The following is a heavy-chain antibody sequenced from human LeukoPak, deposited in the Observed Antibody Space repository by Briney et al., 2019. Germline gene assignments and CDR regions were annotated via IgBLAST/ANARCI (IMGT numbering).Heavy chain of an antibody. CDR2: INYSGST. CDR3: ARGYDY. J-gene: IGHJ4*02. Sequence: ASETLSLTCTVSGGSIIGSTSYWGWIRQPPGKGLDWIGIINYSGSTYYNPSLRSRVTISVDTSKNQFSLKLNSVTASGTAVYYCARGYDYWGQGTLVTVSS. D-gene: IGHD3-22*01. V-gene: IGHV4-39*01. CDR1: GGSIIGSTSY.